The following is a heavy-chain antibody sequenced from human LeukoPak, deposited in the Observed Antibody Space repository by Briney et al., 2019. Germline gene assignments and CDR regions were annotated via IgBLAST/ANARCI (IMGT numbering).Heavy chain of an antibody. D-gene: IGHD6-13*01. V-gene: IGHV4-4*07. CDR3: ASRVVAAAGLSAYYFDY. CDR2: IYAGGTT. CDR1: GGSISSDY. Sequence: SETLSLTCTVSGGSISSDYWSWIRQPAGKGLEWIGRIYAGGTTNYNPSLKSRVTMSVDTSKNQFSLKLSSVTAADTAVYYCASRVVAAAGLSAYYFDYWGQGTLVTVSS. J-gene: IGHJ4*02.